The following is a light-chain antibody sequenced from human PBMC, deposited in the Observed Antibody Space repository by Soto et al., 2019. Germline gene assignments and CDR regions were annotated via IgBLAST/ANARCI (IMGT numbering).Light chain of an antibody. Sequence: DIVMTQSPDSLAVSLVERSTINCKSSQSVLYSSNNKNYLAWYQQKPGQPPKLLIYWASTRESGVPDRFSGSGSGTDFTLTTSSLQAEDVAVYYCQQYYSTPLPFGGGPKV. CDR3: QQYYSTPLP. J-gene: IGKJ4*01. V-gene: IGKV4-1*01. CDR2: WAS. CDR1: QSVLYSSNNKNY.